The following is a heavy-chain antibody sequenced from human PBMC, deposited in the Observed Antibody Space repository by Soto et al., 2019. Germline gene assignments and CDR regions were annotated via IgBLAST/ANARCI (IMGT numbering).Heavy chain of an antibody. J-gene: IGHJ2*01. V-gene: IGHV4-4*02. CDR1: GGSISSSKW. CDR3: ASQDYSSSTDASFLVNGYFEL. CDR2: IYHSGST. D-gene: IGHD6-6*01. Sequence: QMQLQESGPGLVKPSGTLSLTCGVSGGSISSSKWWTWVRQPPGKGPEWIGEIYHSGSTNYNPSLTSRVTISLDKSNTQFSLTLTSVTAADTAVYYCASQDYSSSTDASFLVNGYFELWGRGILVTVSS.